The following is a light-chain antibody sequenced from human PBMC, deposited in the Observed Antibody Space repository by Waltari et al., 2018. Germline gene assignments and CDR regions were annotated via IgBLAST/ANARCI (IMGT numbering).Light chain of an antibody. Sequence: SCRASPSVGRSFAWYQHKPGQAPRLLIYGTSIRATGIPDRFSGGGSGTEFSLTISRLEPEDFAAYHCQHYVRLPVTFGQGTKVEIK. CDR2: GTS. CDR1: PSVGRS. CDR3: QHYVRLPVT. J-gene: IGKJ1*01. V-gene: IGKV3-20*01.